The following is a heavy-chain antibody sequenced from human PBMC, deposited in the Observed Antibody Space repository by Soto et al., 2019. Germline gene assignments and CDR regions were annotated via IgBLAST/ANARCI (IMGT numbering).Heavy chain of an antibody. V-gene: IGHV3-74*01. Sequence: EVQLVQSGGGLAQPGKSLRLSCAASGFTFRKFWMHWVRQVPGKGPVWVSYISSDGTTTDYADSVKALFTISGDNAKDTVYLQMESLRAEDTAVYYCAIQDCTNDVCLEAAVTVGWARESWGQGTLVTVSS. CDR3: AIQDCTNDVCLEAAVTVGWARES. D-gene: IGHD2-8*01. CDR2: ISSDGTTT. J-gene: IGHJ1*01. CDR1: GFTFRKFW.